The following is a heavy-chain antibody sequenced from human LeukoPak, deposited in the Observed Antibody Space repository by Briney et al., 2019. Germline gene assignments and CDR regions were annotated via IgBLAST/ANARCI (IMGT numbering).Heavy chain of an antibody. J-gene: IGHJ4*02. D-gene: IGHD3-9*01. Sequence: PGGALRLSCAASGFTFSSYSMNWVRRAPGKGLEWVSSTSSSSSYKYYADSVKGRFTISRDNAKNSLYLQMNSLGAEDTAVYYCAREKYDSLTGYSRYFFDYWGQGTLVTVSS. V-gene: IGHV3-21*01. CDR2: TSSSSSYK. CDR1: GFTFSSYS. CDR3: AREKYDSLTGYSRYFFDY.